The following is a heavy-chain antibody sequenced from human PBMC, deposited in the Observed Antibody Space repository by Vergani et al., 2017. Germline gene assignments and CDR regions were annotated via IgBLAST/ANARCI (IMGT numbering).Heavy chain of an antibody. CDR3: ASTRYCSSTSCYKRKAFDI. CDR1: GFTVSSNY. V-gene: IGHV3-53*01. J-gene: IGHJ3*02. CDR2: IYSGGST. Sequence: EVQLVEPGGGLIQPGGSLRLSCAASGFTVSSNYMSWVRQAPGKGLEWVSVIYSGGSTYYADSVKGRFTISRDNSKNTLYLQMNSLRAEDTAVYYCASTRYCSSTSCYKRKAFDIWGQGTMVTVSS. D-gene: IGHD2-2*02.